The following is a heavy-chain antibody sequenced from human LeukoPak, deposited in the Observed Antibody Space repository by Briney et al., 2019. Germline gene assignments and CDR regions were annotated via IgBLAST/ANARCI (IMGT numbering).Heavy chain of an antibody. V-gene: IGHV3-30*18. CDR2: ISYDGSNK. CDR3: AKGPPEMYYYGSGSYAFDI. Sequence: PGGSLRLSCAASGFTFSSYGMHWVRQAPGKGLEWVAVISYDGSNKYYADSVKGRFTISRDNSKNTLYLQMNSLRAEDTAVYYCAKGPPEMYYYGSGSYAFDIWGQGTMVTVSS. J-gene: IGHJ3*02. CDR1: GFTFSSYG. D-gene: IGHD3-10*01.